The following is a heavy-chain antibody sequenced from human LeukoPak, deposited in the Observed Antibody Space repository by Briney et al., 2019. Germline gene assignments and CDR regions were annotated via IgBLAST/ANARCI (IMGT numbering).Heavy chain of an antibody. D-gene: IGHD2-21*02. Sequence: AGGSLRLSCAASGFTFSSYGIHWVRQAPGKGLEWVAFIPYDGSTKYYADSVEGRFTISRDNSKNTLYVQMNSLRAEDTAVYYCAKDERWRRSDFHGGFDYWGQGALVTVSS. V-gene: IGHV3-30*02. J-gene: IGHJ4*02. CDR1: GFTFSSYG. CDR2: IPYDGSTK. CDR3: AKDERWRRSDFHGGFDY.